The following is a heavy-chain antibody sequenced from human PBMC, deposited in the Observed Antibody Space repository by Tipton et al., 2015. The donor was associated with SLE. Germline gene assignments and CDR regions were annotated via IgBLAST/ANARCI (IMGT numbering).Heavy chain of an antibody. J-gene: IGHJ4*02. CDR1: GGSISNYY. CDR3: VRGVAS. V-gene: IGHV4-4*08. Sequence: TLSLTCKVSGGSISNYYWSWIRLTSGERLEWIGYTHTSGSTNYNPSLKSRVSISVDTSKNQVSLKLTSVTAADTAVYYCVRGVASWGQGTLVTVSS. CDR2: THTSGST.